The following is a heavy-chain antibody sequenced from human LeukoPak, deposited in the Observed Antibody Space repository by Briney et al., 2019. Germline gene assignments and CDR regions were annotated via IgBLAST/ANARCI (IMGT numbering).Heavy chain of an antibody. CDR2: INRDGSRT. J-gene: IGHJ4*02. Sequence: GGSLRLSCAASGFTFSNHWMHWVRQAPGKGLMWVSRINRDGSRTDYADSVKGRFTISRDDAKNTLYLQVNSLRAEDTAVYFCAGGGSDTAMAHDYWGQGTLVTVSS. CDR1: GFTFSNHW. D-gene: IGHD5-18*01. CDR3: AGGGSDTAMAHDY. V-gene: IGHV3-74*01.